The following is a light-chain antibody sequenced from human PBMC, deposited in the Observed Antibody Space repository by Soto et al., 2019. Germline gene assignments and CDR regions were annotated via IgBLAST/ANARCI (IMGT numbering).Light chain of an antibody. CDR2: KVS. CDR1: SSDVGGYNY. V-gene: IGLV2-14*01. Sequence: QSALTQPASVSGSPGQSITISCTGTSSDVGGYNYVSWCQQHPGKAPKLMIYKVSNRPSGVSNRFSGSKSGNTASLTISGLQAEDEADYYCSSYTSSSTRVFGTGTKVTVL. CDR3: SSYTSSSTRV. J-gene: IGLJ1*01.